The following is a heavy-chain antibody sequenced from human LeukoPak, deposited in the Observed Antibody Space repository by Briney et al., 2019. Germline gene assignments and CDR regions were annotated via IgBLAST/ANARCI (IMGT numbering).Heavy chain of an antibody. D-gene: IGHD3-16*01. V-gene: IGHV4-4*07. CDR1: GGSISSYY. J-gene: IGHJ3*02. CDR3: AKYKPSGSVWVGFDI. Sequence: PSETLSLTCTVSGGSISSYYWSWIRQPAGKGLEWIGRIYTSGSTNYNPSLKSRVTMSVDTSKNQFSLRLTSVTAADTALYYCAKYKPSGSVWVGFDIWGPGTMVTVSS. CDR2: IYTSGST.